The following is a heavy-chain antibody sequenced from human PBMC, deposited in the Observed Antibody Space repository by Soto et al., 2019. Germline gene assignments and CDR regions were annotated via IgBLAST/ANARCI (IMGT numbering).Heavy chain of an antibody. CDR1: GGTISSWY. Sequence: QVQLQESGPGLVKPSETLSLTCTVSGGTISSWYWSWIRQPPGKGLEWIGYIYYSGSTNCNPSLKSRVTISVDTSKNQFSLKLSSVTAADTAVYYCASRYGSAIDYWVQGTLVTVSS. J-gene: IGHJ4*02. D-gene: IGHD1-26*01. CDR2: IYYSGST. V-gene: IGHV4-59*08. CDR3: ASRYGSAIDY.